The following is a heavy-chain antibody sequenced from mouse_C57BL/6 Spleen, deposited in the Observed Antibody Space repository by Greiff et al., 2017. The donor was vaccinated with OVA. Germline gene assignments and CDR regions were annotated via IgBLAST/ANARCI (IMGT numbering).Heavy chain of an antibody. J-gene: IGHJ3*01. CDR3: ASCYDYDGAWFAY. D-gene: IGHD2-4*01. Sequence: QVQLKQSGAELAKPGASVKLSCKASGYTFTSYWMHWVKQRPGQGLEWIGYINPSSGYTKYNQKFKDKATLTADKSSSTAYMQLSSLTYEDSAVYYCASCYDYDGAWFAYWGQGTLVTVSA. V-gene: IGHV1-7*01. CDR1: GYTFTSYW. CDR2: INPSSGYT.